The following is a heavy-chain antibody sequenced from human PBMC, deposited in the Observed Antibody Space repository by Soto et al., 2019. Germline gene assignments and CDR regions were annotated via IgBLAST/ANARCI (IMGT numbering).Heavy chain of an antibody. Sequence: SVKVSCKASGGTFSIYTISWVRQAPGQGLEWMGRIIPILGIANYAQKFQGRVTITADKSTSTAYMELSSLRSEDAAVYYCARYNGYGITHYYYYYMDVWGKGTTVTVSS. CDR2: IIPILGIA. D-gene: IGHD5-12*01. CDR1: GGTFSIYT. J-gene: IGHJ6*03. V-gene: IGHV1-69*02. CDR3: ARYNGYGITHYYYYYMDV.